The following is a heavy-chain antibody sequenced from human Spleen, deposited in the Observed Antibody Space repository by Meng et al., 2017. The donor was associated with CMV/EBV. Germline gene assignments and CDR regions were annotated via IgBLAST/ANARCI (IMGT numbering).Heavy chain of an antibody. CDR3: ARCTSGSSTFDF. CDR2: INHSGYT. Sequence: CGVYGGSFSGEHWSSSRQPAGKGLEWIGQINHSGYTNYNPSFESRVAMSVDTSRKQFSLRLTSVTAADTAVYYCARCTSGSSTFDFWGRGTLVTVSS. D-gene: IGHD3-10*01. V-gene: IGHV4-34*01. J-gene: IGHJ4*02. CDR1: GGSFSGEH.